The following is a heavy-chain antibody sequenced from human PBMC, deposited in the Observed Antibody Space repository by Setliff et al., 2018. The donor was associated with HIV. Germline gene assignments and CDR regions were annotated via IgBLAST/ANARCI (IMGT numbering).Heavy chain of an antibody. CDR3: ARLNFWSVLYNWPDP. CDR1: GFTVSSNY. D-gene: IGHD3-3*01. Sequence: GGSLRLSCAASGFTVSSNYMTWVRQAPGKGLEWVSILHRDGGTYSADSVKGRFTISRDNSKNTLYLRMNNLRVDDTAVYYCARLNFWSVLYNWPDPWGQGTLVTVSS. V-gene: IGHV3-53*01. J-gene: IGHJ5*02. CDR2: LHRDGGT.